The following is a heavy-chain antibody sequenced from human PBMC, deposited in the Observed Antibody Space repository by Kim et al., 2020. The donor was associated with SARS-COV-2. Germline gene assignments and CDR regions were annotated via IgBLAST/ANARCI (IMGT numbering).Heavy chain of an antibody. CDR3: AKATIFGVVIPDYYGMDV. D-gene: IGHD3-3*01. Sequence: GGSLRLSCAASGFTFSSYAMSWVRQAPGKGLEWVSAISGSGGSTYYADSVKGRFTISRDNSKNTLYLQMNSLRAEDTAVYYCAKATIFGVVIPDYYGMDVWGQGTTVTVSS. CDR1: GFTFSSYA. J-gene: IGHJ6*02. V-gene: IGHV3-23*01. CDR2: ISGSGGST.